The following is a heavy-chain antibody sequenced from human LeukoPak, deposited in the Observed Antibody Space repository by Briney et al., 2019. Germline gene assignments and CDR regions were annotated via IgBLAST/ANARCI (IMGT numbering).Heavy chain of an antibody. CDR3: ARAFDQTFTIFADLDV. CDR2: ISGSGGST. D-gene: IGHD3-3*01. CDR1: GFTFSSYA. J-gene: IGHJ6*04. V-gene: IGHV3-23*01. Sequence: GGSLRLSCAASGFTFSSYAMSWVRQAPGKGLEWVSAISGSGGSTYYADSVKGRFTISRDNSKNTLYLQMNSLRAEDTAVYYCARAFDQTFTIFADLDVWGKGTTVTVSS.